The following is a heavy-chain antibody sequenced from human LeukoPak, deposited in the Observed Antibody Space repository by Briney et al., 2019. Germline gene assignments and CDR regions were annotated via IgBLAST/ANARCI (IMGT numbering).Heavy chain of an antibody. CDR1: GFTFGDHA. CDR2: VRSKAYDGTT. CDR3: ARIQPLPSSGIEVAADS. Sequence: PGGSLRLSCTGFGFTFGDHALAWVRQAPGKGLEWVGSVRSKAYDGTTDYAASVKGRFTVSREDSKTIAYLHMKSLKTEDSAVYYCARIQPLPSSGIEVAADSWGLGTLVTVSS. V-gene: IGHV3-49*04. D-gene: IGHD6-19*01. J-gene: IGHJ5*02.